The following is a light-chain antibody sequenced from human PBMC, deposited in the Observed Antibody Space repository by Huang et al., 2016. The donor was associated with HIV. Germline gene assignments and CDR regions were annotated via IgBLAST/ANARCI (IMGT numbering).Light chain of an antibody. CDR3: LQDHNYPRT. Sequence: AIQMTQSPSSLSASVGDRVTITCRASQGITDDLAWYQQKPGKAPKLLSSGASTLRSGVPSRFSGSGSGTDLTLTISSLQPEDYATYYCLQDHNYPRTFGQGTKVEI. V-gene: IGKV1-6*01. CDR2: GAS. CDR1: QGITDD. J-gene: IGKJ1*01.